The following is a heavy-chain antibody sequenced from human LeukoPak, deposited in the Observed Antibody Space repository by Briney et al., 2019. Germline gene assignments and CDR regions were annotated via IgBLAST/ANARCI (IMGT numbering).Heavy chain of an antibody. CDR2: INHSGST. V-gene: IGHV4-34*01. CDR1: GGSFSGYY. Sequence: QPSETLSLTCAVYGGSFSGYYWSWIRQPPGKGLEWIGEINHSGSTNYNPSLKSRVTISVDTSKNQFSLKLSSVTAADTAVYYCAIGPTFNYYGSRSYYPTYYYYGMDVWGQGTTVTVSS. D-gene: IGHD3-10*01. CDR3: AIGPTFNYYGSRSYYPTYYYYGMDV. J-gene: IGHJ6*02.